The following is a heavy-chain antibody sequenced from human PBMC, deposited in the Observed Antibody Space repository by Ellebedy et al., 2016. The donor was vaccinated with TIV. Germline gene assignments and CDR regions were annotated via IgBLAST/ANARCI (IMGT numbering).Heavy chain of an antibody. D-gene: IGHD3/OR15-3a*01. Sequence: SETLSLTCTVSGGSISSYYWSWIRQPPGKGLEWIGNIFDTGSTYYNPSLKSRVIISVDTSKNQFSLKLSSVTAADTAVYYCARSLMIFSFDKCYFDFWGRGTLVTVSS. J-gene: IGHJ2*01. V-gene: IGHV4-59*04. CDR2: IFDTGST. CDR1: GGSISSYY. CDR3: ARSLMIFSFDKCYFDF.